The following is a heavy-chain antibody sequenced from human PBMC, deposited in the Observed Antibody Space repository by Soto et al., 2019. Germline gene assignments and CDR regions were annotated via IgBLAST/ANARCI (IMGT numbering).Heavy chain of an antibody. CDR1: GYTFTSYG. CDR2: VSAYNGNT. CDR3: ARDPRLNIVVVPAAMRNWFDP. V-gene: IGHV1-18*01. J-gene: IGHJ5*02. D-gene: IGHD2-2*01. Sequence: ASVKVSCKASGYTFTSYGISWVRQAPGQGXXXXGWVSAYNGNTNYAQKLQGRVTXTTXXXXXTAYMEXRSLRSDDTAVYYCARDPRLNIVVVPAAMRNWFDPWGQGTLVTVSS.